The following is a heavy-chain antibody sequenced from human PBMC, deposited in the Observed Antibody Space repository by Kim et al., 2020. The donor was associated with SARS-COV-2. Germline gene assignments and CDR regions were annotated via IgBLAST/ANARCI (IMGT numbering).Heavy chain of an antibody. V-gene: IGHV3-30-3*01. CDR3: ARSIAGSYYYVMDV. CDR1: GFTFSSYA. Sequence: GGSLRLSCAASGFTFSSYAMHWVRQAPGKGLEWEAVISYDGSNKYYADSVKGRFTISRDNSKNTLYLQMNSLRAEDTAVYYCARSIAGSYYYVMDVWGQG. CDR2: ISYDGSNK. D-gene: IGHD6-6*01. J-gene: IGHJ6*02.